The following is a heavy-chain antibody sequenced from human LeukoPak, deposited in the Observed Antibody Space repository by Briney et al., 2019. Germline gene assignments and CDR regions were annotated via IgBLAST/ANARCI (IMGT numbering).Heavy chain of an antibody. V-gene: IGHV4-34*01. CDR2: FNHSGST. J-gene: IGHJ4*02. CDR1: GGSFSGYY. Sequence: PSETLSLTCAVYGGSFSGYYWSWIRQPPGKGLEWIGEFNHSGSTNYNPSLKSRVTISVDTSKNQFSLKLSSVTAADTAVYYCARGLVEMATITRGNFDYWGQGTLVTVSS. D-gene: IGHD5-24*01. CDR3: ARGLVEMATITRGNFDY.